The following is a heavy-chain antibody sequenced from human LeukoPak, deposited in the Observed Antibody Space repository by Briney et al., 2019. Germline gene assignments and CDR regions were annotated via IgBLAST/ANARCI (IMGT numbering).Heavy chain of an antibody. J-gene: IGHJ4*02. D-gene: IGHD3-10*01. Sequence: SLRLSCAASGFTFDDYAIHWVRQAPGRGLEWVSGISWDSGTIGYADSVKGRFTISRDNAKNSLYLQMNSLRAEDTALYYCAKDIRFYYGSGNFDYWGQGTLVTVSS. CDR1: GFTFDDYA. V-gene: IGHV3-9*01. CDR3: AKDIRFYYGSGNFDY. CDR2: ISWDSGTI.